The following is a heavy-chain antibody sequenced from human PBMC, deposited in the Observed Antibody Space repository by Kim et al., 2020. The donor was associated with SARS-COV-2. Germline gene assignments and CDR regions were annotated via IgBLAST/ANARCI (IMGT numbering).Heavy chain of an antibody. J-gene: IGHJ4*02. V-gene: IGHV4-59*01. CDR2: IYYSGST. D-gene: IGHD1-26*01. CDR1: GGSISSYY. Sequence: SETLSLTCTVSGGSISSYYWSWIRQPPGKGLEWIGYIYYSGSTNYNPSLKSRVTISVDTSKNQFSLKLSSVTAADTAVYYCARDLSGSYYSYFDYWGQGTLVTVSS. CDR3: ARDLSGSYYSYFDY.